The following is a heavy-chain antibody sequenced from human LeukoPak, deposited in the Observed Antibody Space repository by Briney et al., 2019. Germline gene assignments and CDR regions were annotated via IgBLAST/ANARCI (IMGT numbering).Heavy chain of an antibody. J-gene: IGHJ3*02. D-gene: IGHD3-22*01. CDR1: GFTFNSYW. CDR2: INSDGSST. Sequence: GGSLRLSCAASGFTFNSYWMHWVRQAPGKGLVWVSRINSDGSSTSYADSVKGRFTISRDNAKNTLYLQMNSLRAEDTAVYYCARGRYYYDSSGFPWDAFDIWGQGTMVTVSS. V-gene: IGHV3-74*01. CDR3: ARGRYYYDSSGFPWDAFDI.